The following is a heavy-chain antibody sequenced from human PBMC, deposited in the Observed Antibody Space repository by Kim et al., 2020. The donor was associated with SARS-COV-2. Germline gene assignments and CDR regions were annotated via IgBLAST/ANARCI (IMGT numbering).Heavy chain of an antibody. Sequence: DSVKGRFTISRANAKDSLYLRMNSRRAEDTALYYCAKADCSTTSCYNWFDPWGQGTLVTVSS. CDR3: AKADCSTTSCYNWFDP. V-gene: IGHV3-9*01. J-gene: IGHJ5*02. D-gene: IGHD2-2*01.